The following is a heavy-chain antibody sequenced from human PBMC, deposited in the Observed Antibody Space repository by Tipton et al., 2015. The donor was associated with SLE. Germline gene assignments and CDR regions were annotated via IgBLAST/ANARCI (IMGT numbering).Heavy chain of an antibody. V-gene: IGHV4-39*01. CDR1: GGSISSSSYY. D-gene: IGHD2/OR15-2a*01. CDR2: IYYSGST. Sequence: TLSLTCTVSGGSISSSSYYWGWIRQPPGKGLEWIGSIYYSGSTYYNPSLKSRVTISVDTSKNQFSLKLSFVTTADTATYYCASGALRTALTFRGQGTLVAVSS. CDR3: ASGALRTALTF. J-gene: IGHJ4*02.